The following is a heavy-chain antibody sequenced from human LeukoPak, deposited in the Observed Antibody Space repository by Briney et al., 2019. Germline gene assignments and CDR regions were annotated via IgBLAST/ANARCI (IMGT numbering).Heavy chain of an antibody. D-gene: IGHD6-19*01. J-gene: IGHJ4*02. CDR3: AKVRRSGWSLGDFDY. Sequence: GGSLRLSCAASGFTVSSKYMSWVRQAPGKGLEWASAISGSGGSTYYADSVKGRFTISRDNSKNTLYLQMNSLRAEDTAVYYCAKVRRSGWSLGDFDYWGQGTLVTVSS. CDR2: ISGSGGST. V-gene: IGHV3-23*01. CDR1: GFTVSSKY.